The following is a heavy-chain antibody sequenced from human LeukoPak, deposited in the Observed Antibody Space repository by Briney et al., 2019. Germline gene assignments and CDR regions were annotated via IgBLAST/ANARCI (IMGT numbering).Heavy chain of an antibody. J-gene: IGHJ6*03. CDR3: ARVDTAMVTYYYYMDV. CDR2: ISYDGSYK. D-gene: IGHD5-18*01. Sequence: PGGSLRLSCAASGFTFSNYGMHWVRQAPGKGLEWVAVISYDGSYKYYSDSVKGRFTISRDNSKNTLYQQMNSLRAEDAAVYYCARVDTAMVTYYYYMDVWGKGTTVTVSS. CDR1: GFTFSNYG. V-gene: IGHV3-30*03.